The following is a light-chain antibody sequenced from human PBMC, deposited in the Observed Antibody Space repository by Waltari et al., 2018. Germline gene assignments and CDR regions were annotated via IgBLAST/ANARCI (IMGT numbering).Light chain of an antibody. V-gene: IGKV1-39*01. CDR1: QTINTH. J-gene: IGKJ5*01. CDR2: GAS. CDR3: QQAYLVPPIP. Sequence: DIQMSQSPPSLSASIGGRVTSTCRASQTINTHLNSYQQKDGKGPQLLIFGASSLRSGVPSRFSGTGSGTEFTLIISGLQPEDSATYCCQQAYLVPPIPFDQGTR.